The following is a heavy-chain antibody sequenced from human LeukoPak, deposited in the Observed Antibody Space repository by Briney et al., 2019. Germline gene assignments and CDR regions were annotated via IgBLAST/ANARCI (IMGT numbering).Heavy chain of an antibody. J-gene: IGHJ6*04. CDR1: GFTFSSYS. V-gene: IGHV3-21*01. CDR3: ARAPETYGDYGPIYYGMDV. Sequence: GGSLRLSCAASGFTFSSYSMNWVRQAPGKGLEWVSSISSSSTYIYYADSLKGRFTISRDNAKNSLYLQMNSLRAEDTAVYYCARAPETYGDYGPIYYGMDVWGKGATVTVSS. CDR2: ISSSSTYI. D-gene: IGHD4-17*01.